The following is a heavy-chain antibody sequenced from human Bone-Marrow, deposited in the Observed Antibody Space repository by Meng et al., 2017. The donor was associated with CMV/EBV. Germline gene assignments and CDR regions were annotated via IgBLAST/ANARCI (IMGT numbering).Heavy chain of an antibody. CDR1: GGTFTSHT. D-gene: IGHD2/OR15-2a*01. Sequence: SVKVSCKAYGGTFTSHTIVWLRQAPGQGPEYMGRITPIVGPANYAQKFQGRFTITADKSSSTVYLELINLRFEATAVYYCARYISPFSLDYWGQGTLVTVSS. V-gene: IGHV1-69*08. CDR3: ARYISPFSLDY. CDR2: ITPIVGPA. J-gene: IGHJ4*02.